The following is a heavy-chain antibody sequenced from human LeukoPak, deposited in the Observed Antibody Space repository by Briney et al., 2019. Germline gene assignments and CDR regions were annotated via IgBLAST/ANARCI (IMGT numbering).Heavy chain of an antibody. Sequence: QPGGSLRLSCAASGFTFSSYAMSWVRQAPGKGLEWVSAISGSGGSTYYADSVKGRFTISRDNSKNTLYLQMNSLRAEDTAVYYCAKRYYDILTGYKNVYYYYYGMDVWGQGTTVTVSS. J-gene: IGHJ6*02. CDR2: ISGSGGST. V-gene: IGHV3-23*01. CDR1: GFTFSSYA. D-gene: IGHD3-9*01. CDR3: AKRYYDILTGYKNVYYYYYGMDV.